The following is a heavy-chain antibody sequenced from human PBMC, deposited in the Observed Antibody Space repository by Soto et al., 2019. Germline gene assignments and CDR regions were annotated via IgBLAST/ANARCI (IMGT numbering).Heavy chain of an antibody. Sequence: EVQLVESGGGMVKPGGSLRLSCAASGFTFSSYSMNWVRQAPGKGLEWVSSISSSSSYLYYADSVKGRFTISRDNAKNSLYLQMKSLRAEDTAVYYCARATVTTSWYFDLWGRGTLVTVSS. V-gene: IGHV3-21*01. CDR2: ISSSSSYL. J-gene: IGHJ2*01. CDR1: GFTFSSYS. CDR3: ARATVTTSWYFDL. D-gene: IGHD4-17*01.